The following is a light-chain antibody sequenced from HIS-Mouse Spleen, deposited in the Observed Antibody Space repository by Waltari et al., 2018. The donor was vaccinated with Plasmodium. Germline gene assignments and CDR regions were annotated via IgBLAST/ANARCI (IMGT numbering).Light chain of an antibody. Sequence: SSELTQPPSVSVSPGQTARITCSGDALPQQYAYWYQQKPGQAPVLVIYKDSERPSGIPERFSGSSSGTTVTLTISGVQAEDEADYYCQSADSSGTYVFGTGTKVTVL. V-gene: IGLV3-25*03. J-gene: IGLJ1*01. CDR1: ALPQQY. CDR3: QSADSSGTYV. CDR2: KDS.